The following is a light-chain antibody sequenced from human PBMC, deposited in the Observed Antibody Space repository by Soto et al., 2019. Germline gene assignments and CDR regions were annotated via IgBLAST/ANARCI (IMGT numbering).Light chain of an antibody. CDR1: SSDVGGYNY. CDR2: DVS. V-gene: IGLV2-14*01. CDR3: SSYTSGSTLVYV. J-gene: IGLJ6*01. Sequence: QSALTQPASVSGSPGQSITISCTGTSSDVGGYNYVSWYQQHPGKAPKLMIYDVSNRPSGVSNRFSGSKSGNTASLTISGLQAEDEADYYCSSYTSGSTLVYVFGTGTQLTVL.